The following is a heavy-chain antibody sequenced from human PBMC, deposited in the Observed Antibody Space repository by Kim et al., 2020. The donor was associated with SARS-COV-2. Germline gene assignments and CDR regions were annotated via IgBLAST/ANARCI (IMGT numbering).Heavy chain of an antibody. J-gene: IGHJ5*02. CDR2: INPSGGST. CDR3: ARDGVEYYDILTGRDNWFDP. CDR1: GYTFTSYY. D-gene: IGHD3-9*01. V-gene: IGHV1-46*01. Sequence: ASVKVSCKASGYTFTSYYMHWVRQAPGQGLEWMGIINPSGGSTSYAQKFQGRVTMTRDTSTSTVYMELSSLRSEDTAVYYCARDGVEYYDILTGRDNWFDPWGQGTLVTVSS.